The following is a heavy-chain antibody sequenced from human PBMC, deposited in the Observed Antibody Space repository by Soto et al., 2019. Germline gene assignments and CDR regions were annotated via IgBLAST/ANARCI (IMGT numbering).Heavy chain of an antibody. J-gene: IGHJ4*02. CDR1: GFSLSTSGVG. Sequence: QITLKESGPTLVKPTQTLTLTCTFSGFSLSTSGVGVGWIRQPPGKALEWLALIYWDDDKRYSPSLKSRLTITDDASKNQVVLTMTNMGPVDTATYYCAHARIEMATPETWPFDYWGQGTLVTVSS. V-gene: IGHV2-5*02. CDR3: AHARIEMATPETWPFDY. D-gene: IGHD5-12*01. CDR2: IYWDDDK.